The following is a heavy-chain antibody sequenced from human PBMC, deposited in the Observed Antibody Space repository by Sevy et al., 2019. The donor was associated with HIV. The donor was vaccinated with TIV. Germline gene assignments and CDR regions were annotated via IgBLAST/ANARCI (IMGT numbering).Heavy chain of an antibody. Sequence: GGPLRLSCSASEFTFSSYAMSWVRQAPGKGLEWVSSISGSGRFTYYADFVGGRFIISRDNSKNTLSVQMNSLRAEDTAVYYCAKGFCSGATCPRDYYYYGMDVWGQWTSVTVSS. V-gene: IGHV3-23*01. CDR2: ISGSGRFT. J-gene: IGHJ6*02. CDR3: AKGFCSGATCPRDYYYYGMDV. CDR1: EFTFSSYA. D-gene: IGHD2-15*01.